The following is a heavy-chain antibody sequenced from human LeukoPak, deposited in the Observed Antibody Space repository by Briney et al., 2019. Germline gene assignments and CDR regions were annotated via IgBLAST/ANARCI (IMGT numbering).Heavy chain of an antibody. D-gene: IGHD2-2*01. CDR1: GFTFSSYS. CDR3: ARPHDCSSTSCYGAFHI. Sequence: GSLRLSCAASGFTFSSYSMNWIRQPPGKGLEWIGEINHSGSTSYNPSLKSRVTISADPSKNQFSLKLSSVTAADTAVYYCARPHDCSSTSCYGAFHIWGQGTMVTVSS. CDR2: INHSGST. V-gene: IGHV4-34*01. J-gene: IGHJ3*02.